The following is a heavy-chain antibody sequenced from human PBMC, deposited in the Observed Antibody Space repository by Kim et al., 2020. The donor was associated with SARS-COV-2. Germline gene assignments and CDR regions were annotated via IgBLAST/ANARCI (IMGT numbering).Heavy chain of an antibody. CDR2: VNGCNGKT. D-gene: IGHD6-19*01. J-gene: IGHJ4*01. CDR3: AREAVAGSFYY. Sequence: ASVKVSCKASGYTFTTFALYWVRRAPGQRPEWLGWVNGCNGKTRYSQKAQGRVSITRDTSATTAHWELSGLISEDTAVYYCAREAVAGSFYYLGHGALVT. CDR1: GYTFTTFA. V-gene: IGHV1-3*01.